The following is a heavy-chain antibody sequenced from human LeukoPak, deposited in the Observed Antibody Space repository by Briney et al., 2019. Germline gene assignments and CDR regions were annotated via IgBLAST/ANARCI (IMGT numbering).Heavy chain of an antibody. Sequence: ASVKVSCKASGYTFTGYYMHWVRQAPGQGLEWMGWINPNSGGTNYAQKFQGRVTMTRYTSISTAYMELSRLRSEDTAVYYCARDYDILTGISSSPNYWGQGTLVTVSS. CDR2: INPNSGGT. D-gene: IGHD3-9*01. V-gene: IGHV1-2*02. CDR1: GYTFTGYY. J-gene: IGHJ4*02. CDR3: ARDYDILTGISSSPNY.